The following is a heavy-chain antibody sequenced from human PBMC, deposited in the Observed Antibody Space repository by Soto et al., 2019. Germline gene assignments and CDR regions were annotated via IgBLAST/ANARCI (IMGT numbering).Heavy chain of an antibody. CDR2: IYYSGST. CDR1: GGHISSYY. CDR3: ARADTAMVSVWDY. D-gene: IGHD5-18*01. Sequence: SETLSLTCTVSGGHISSYYWSWIRQPPGKGLEWIGYIYYSGSTNYNPSLKSRVTISVDTSKNQFSLKLSSVTAADTAVYYCARADTAMVSVWDYWGQGTLVTVSS. J-gene: IGHJ4*02. V-gene: IGHV4-59*01.